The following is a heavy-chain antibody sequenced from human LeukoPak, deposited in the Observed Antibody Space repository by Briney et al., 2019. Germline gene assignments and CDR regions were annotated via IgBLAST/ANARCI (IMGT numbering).Heavy chain of an antibody. Sequence: GGSLRLSCAASGFTFSTYDMNWVRQAPGKGLEWISYISSSGITIFYADSVKGRFTISRDNAKNSLYLQMNSLRAEDTAVYYCARDQYGSGDGYYMDVWGKGTTVTISS. CDR1: GFTFSTYD. CDR3: ARDQYGSGDGYYMDV. J-gene: IGHJ6*03. CDR2: ISSSGITI. V-gene: IGHV3-48*03. D-gene: IGHD3-10*01.